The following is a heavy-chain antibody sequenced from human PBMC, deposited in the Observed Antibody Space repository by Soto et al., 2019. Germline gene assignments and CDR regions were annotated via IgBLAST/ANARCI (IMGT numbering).Heavy chain of an antibody. CDR1: GFTFSHAW. J-gene: IGHJ5*02. V-gene: IGHV3-15*01. D-gene: IGHD6-6*01. Sequence: LRLSCAASGFTFSHAWMSWVRQAPGKGLEWVGRIKSRADGETKDYGAPVRGRFTISRDDSKNTLYLQMNSLKTGDTAIYYCTVIKGRPQYSTSGYPYDPWGPGTLVTVSS. CDR2: IKSRADGETK. CDR3: TVIKGRPQYSTSGYPYDP.